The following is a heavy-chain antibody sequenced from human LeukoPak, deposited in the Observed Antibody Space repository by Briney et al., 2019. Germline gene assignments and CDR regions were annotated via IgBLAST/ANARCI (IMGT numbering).Heavy chain of an antibody. CDR3: AKDEYCSSTSCYTGGGAWNWFDP. D-gene: IGHD2-2*02. J-gene: IGHJ5*02. V-gene: IGHV3-30*02. CDR1: GFTFSSYG. CDR2: IRYDGSNK. Sequence: PGGSLRLSCAASGFTFSSYGMHWVRQAPGKGLEWVAFIRYDGSNKYYADSVKGRFTNSRDNSKNTLYLQMNSLRAEDTAVYYCAKDEYCSSTSCYTGGGAWNWFDPWGQGTLVTVSS.